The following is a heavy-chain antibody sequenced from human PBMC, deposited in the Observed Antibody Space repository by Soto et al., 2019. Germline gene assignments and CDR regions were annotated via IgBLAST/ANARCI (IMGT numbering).Heavy chain of an antibody. CDR3: TRQAPAAMGARYYFDY. J-gene: IGHJ4*02. Sequence: GGSLRLSCAASGFTFSGSAMHWVRQASGKGLEWVGRIRSKANSYATAYAASVKGRFTISRDDSKNTAYLQMNSLKTEDTAVYYCTRQAPAAMGARYYFDYWGQGTLVTVSS. D-gene: IGHD2-2*01. CDR2: IRSKANSYAT. V-gene: IGHV3-73*01. CDR1: GFTFSGSA.